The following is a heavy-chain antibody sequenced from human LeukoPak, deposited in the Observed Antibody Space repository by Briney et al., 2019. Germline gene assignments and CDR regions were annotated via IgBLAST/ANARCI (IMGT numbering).Heavy chain of an antibody. CDR3: ARLGGYSAFDVAY. D-gene: IGHD5-12*01. Sequence: GGSLRLSCAASGFTFSNYGMHWVRQAPGKGLEWVAIIWYDGNNKYYADFVKGRFTISRDNSKSTLYLQMNSLRAEDTAVYYCARLGGYSAFDVAYWGQGTLVTVSS. CDR2: IWYDGNNK. V-gene: IGHV3-33*01. CDR1: GFTFSNYG. J-gene: IGHJ4*02.